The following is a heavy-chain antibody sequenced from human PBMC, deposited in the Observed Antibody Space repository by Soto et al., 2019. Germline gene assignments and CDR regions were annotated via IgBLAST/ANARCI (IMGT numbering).Heavy chain of an antibody. V-gene: IGHV4-59*01. Sequence: QVQLQESGPGLVKPSETLSFTCTVSGGSISSYYWSWLRQPPGKGLEWIAYMYYSGNTNYNPSLKSRVTMAVDTSKRQFSLKLRSVTAADTAVYYCATLDTPFAFDVWGQGAMVTVSS. J-gene: IGHJ3*01. CDR3: ATLDTPFAFDV. CDR1: GGSISSYY. D-gene: IGHD5-18*01. CDR2: MYYSGNT.